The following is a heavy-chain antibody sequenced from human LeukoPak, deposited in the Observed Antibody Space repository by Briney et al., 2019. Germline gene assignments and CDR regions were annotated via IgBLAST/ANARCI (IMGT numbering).Heavy chain of an antibody. Sequence: SETLSLTCTVSGGSISSYYWSWIRQPPGKGLEWIGYIYYSRSTNYNPSLKSRVTISVDTSKNQFSLKLSSVTAADTAVYYCARTDILTGYYYYWGQGTLVTVSS. CDR2: IYYSRST. J-gene: IGHJ4*02. CDR3: ARTDILTGYYYY. CDR1: GGSISSYY. V-gene: IGHV4-59*01. D-gene: IGHD3-9*01.